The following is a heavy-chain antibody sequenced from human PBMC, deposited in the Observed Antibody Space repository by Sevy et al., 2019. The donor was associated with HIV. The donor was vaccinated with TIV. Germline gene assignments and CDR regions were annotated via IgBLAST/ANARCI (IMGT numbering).Heavy chain of an antibody. CDR2: IVVGSGVT. J-gene: IGHJ3*02. CDR1: GLIFTSSA. Sequence: ASVKVSCKASGLIFTSSAVQWVRQARGQRREWVGWIVVGSGVTNYAKTFHERATITRDRSTNTVHMEVSSLRSDDTAMYYCAAEDMTTFGGPLRVFDIWGQGTVVTVS. D-gene: IGHD3-16*01. V-gene: IGHV1-58*01. CDR3: AAEDMTTFGGPLRVFDI.